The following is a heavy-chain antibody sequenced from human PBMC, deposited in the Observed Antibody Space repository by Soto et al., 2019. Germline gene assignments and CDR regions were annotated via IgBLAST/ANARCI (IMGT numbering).Heavy chain of an antibody. CDR2: ISAYNGNT. Sequence: ASVKVSCKASGYTFTSYGISWVRQAPGQGLEWTGWISAYNGNTNYAQKLQGRVTMTTDTSTSTAYMELRSLRSDDTAVYYCARVLCSGSYYIVDTFAIWGQGTMVPVSS. V-gene: IGHV1-18*01. CDR1: GYTFTSYG. J-gene: IGHJ3*02. CDR3: ARVLCSGSYYIVDTFAI. D-gene: IGHD3-10*02.